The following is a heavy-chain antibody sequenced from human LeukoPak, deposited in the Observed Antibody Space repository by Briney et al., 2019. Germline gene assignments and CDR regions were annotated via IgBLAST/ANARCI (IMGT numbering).Heavy chain of an antibody. D-gene: IGHD1-26*01. Sequence: GGSLRLSCAASGNYWMHWVRQAPGKGLVWVSHINSDGSWTSYADSVKGRFTISKDNAKNTVYLQMNSLRAEDTAVYYCAKFPRPGRELPPPVDYWGQGTLVTVSS. CDR1: GNYW. V-gene: IGHV3-74*01. CDR2: INSDGSWT. CDR3: AKFPRPGRELPPPVDY. J-gene: IGHJ4*02.